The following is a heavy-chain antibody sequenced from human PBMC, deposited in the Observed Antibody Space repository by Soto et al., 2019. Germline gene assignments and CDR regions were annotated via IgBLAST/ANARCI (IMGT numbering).Heavy chain of an antibody. Sequence: EVQLVESGGGLVKPGGSLRLSCAASGFTFSSYSMNWVRQAPGKGLEWVSSISSSSSNIYYADAVKGRFTMSRDNAKNLVYLQMNSLRGEDTAVYYWARDGGRRGGGYFDLWGRGTLVTVSS. CDR1: GFTFSSYS. V-gene: IGHV3-21*06. D-gene: IGHD3-16*01. J-gene: IGHJ2*01. CDR3: ARDGGRRGGGYFDL. CDR2: ISSSSSNI.